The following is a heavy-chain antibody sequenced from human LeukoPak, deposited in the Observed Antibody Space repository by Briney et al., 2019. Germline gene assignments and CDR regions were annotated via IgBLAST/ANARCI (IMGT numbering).Heavy chain of an antibody. CDR2: INPNSGDT. D-gene: IGHD2-2*01. J-gene: IGHJ5*02. CDR3: ARGSIVVVPAASVFDP. CDR1: GYTLTGYY. V-gene: IGHV1-2*02. Sequence: ASVKVSCKASGYTLTGYYLHWVRQAPRQGLEWMGWINPNSGDTNFAQKFQGRVTMTRDTSISTAYMELSRLRSDDTAAYYCARGSIVVVPAASVFDPWGQGTLVTVSS.